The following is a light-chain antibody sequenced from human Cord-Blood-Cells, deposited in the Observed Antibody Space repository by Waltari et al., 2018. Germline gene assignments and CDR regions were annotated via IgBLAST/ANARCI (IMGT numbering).Light chain of an antibody. V-gene: IGLV1-36*01. CDR1: SSNIGHNA. CDR2: LDD. J-gene: IGLJ3*02. CDR3: AAWDDSLNGPV. Sequence: QSVLTQPPSVSEAPRQRVTISCSGSSSNIGHNAVTWYQQLPGKAPKLPIYLDDLLPSGVSDRCSGSKAGTSASLAISGLQSEDEADYYCAAWDDSLNGPVFGGGTKLTVL.